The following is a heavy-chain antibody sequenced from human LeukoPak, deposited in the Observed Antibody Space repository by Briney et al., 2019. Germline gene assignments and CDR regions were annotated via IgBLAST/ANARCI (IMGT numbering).Heavy chain of an antibody. J-gene: IGHJ4*02. CDR3: ARDIGGGASDY. Sequence: SETLSLTCTVSGGSISSYYWSWIRQPPGKGLEWIGYIYYSGSTNYNPSLKSRVTISVDTSKNQFSLKLNSVTAADTAVHYCARDIGGGASDYWGQGTLVTVSS. CDR2: IYYSGST. V-gene: IGHV4-59*12. D-gene: IGHD1-26*01. CDR1: GGSISSYY.